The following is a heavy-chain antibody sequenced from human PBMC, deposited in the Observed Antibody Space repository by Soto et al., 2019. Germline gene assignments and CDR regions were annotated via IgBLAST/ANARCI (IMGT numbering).Heavy chain of an antibody. CDR1: GGSISSSSYY. V-gene: IGHV4-39*01. D-gene: IGHD6-19*01. J-gene: IGHJ5*02. Sequence: SETLSLTCTVSGGSISSSSYYWGWIRQPPGKGLEWIGSIYYSGSTNYNPSLKSRVTISVDTSKNQFSLKLSSVTAADTAVYYCASIAVADNWFDPWGQGTLVTVSS. CDR3: ASIAVADNWFDP. CDR2: IYYSGST.